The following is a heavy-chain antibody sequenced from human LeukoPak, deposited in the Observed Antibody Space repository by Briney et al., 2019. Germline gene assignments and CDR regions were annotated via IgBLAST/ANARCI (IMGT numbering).Heavy chain of an antibody. CDR2: IKSKTDGGTT. CDR3: TTSYYGSGSYSDGMDV. Sequence: GGSLRLSCAASGFTFSSYAMSWVRQAPGKGLEWVGRIKSKTDGGTTDYAAPVKGRFTISRDDSKNTLYLQMNSLKTEDTAVYYCTTSYYGSGSYSDGMDVWGQGTTVTVSS. J-gene: IGHJ6*02. V-gene: IGHV3-15*01. CDR1: GFTFSSYA. D-gene: IGHD3-10*01.